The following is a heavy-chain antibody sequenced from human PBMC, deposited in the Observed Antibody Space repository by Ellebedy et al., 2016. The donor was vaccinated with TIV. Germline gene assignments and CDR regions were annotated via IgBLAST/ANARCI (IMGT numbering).Heavy chain of an antibody. CDR2: ISAFNGNT. D-gene: IGHD6-13*01. Sequence: AASVKVSCKTSGYSFTRYGVNWVRQAPGQGLEWLGWISAFNGNTWYAEKFQGRVTMTTDTSTTTASMDLRSLTSDDTAVYYCARGRLTAAGTLDYWGQGTLVTVSS. CDR3: ARGRLTAAGTLDY. V-gene: IGHV1-18*01. CDR1: GYSFTRYG. J-gene: IGHJ4*02.